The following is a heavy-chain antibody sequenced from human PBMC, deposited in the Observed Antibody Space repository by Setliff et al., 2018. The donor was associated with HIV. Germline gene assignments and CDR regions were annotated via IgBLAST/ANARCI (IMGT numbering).Heavy chain of an antibody. Sequence: LSLTCAVSGFSISSGFFWGWVRQPPGKGLEWIGSIYQSGTTYYNPALKSRVTISVDTSKNQFSLRLTSVTAADTAVYFCARVETTVTSRLDYWGQGTRVTVSS. J-gene: IGHJ4*02. V-gene: IGHV4-38-2*01. CDR1: GFSISSGFF. CDR3: ARVETTVTSRLDY. CDR2: IYQSGTT. D-gene: IGHD4-17*01.